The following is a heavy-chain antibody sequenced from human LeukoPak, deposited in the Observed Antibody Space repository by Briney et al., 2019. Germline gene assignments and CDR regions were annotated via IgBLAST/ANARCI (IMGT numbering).Heavy chain of an antibody. Sequence: GGSLRLSCAASGFTFSLSWMHWVRQAPGKGLEWVSSINYDARSRTYADSVKGRVTISRDNAENTLFLQMNSLRVEDLAIYSCVRGAGPGTPFDWGQGILVTVSS. V-gene: IGHV3-74*01. J-gene: IGHJ1*01. CDR1: GFTFSLSW. D-gene: IGHD1-1*01. CDR3: VRGAGPGTPFD. CDR2: INYDARSR.